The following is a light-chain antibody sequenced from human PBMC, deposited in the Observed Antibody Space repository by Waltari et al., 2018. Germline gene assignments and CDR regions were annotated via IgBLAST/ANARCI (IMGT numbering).Light chain of an antibody. Sequence: QYVLPHPPSGPEAPRQRATNPCSRSSCNNGQNARNWHQQLPGKATKLLIYYDALLPSGVSDRFSGSKSGTTASLAISGLQSEDEADYYCAAWDDSLSGWVFGGGTKLTVL. J-gene: IGLJ3*02. CDR3: AAWDDSLSGWV. CDR1: SCNNGQNA. CDR2: YDA. V-gene: IGLV1-36*01.